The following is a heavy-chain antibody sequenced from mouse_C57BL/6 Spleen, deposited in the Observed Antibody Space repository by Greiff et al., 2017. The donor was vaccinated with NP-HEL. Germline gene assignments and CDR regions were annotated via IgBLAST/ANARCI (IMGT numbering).Heavy chain of an antibody. CDR1: GYSITSGYY. J-gene: IGHJ1*03. V-gene: IGHV3-6*01. Sequence: EVKLEESGPGLVKPSQSLSLTCSVSGYSITSGYYWNWIRQFPGNKLEWMGYISYDGSNNYNPSLKNRISITRYTSKNQFFLKLNSVTTEDTATYYCARDRRWGYFDVWGTGTTVTVSS. CDR3: ARDRRWGYFDV. D-gene: IGHD2-3*01. CDR2: ISYDGSN.